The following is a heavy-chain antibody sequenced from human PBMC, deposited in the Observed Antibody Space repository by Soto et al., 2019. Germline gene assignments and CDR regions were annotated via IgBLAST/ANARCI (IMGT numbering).Heavy chain of an antibody. Sequence: QVQLVESGGGVVQPGRSLRLSCAASGFTFSSYGMHWVRQAPGKGLEWVAVIWYDGSNKYYADSVKGRFTISRDNSKNTLYLQMNSLRAEDTAVYYCARQKRGATTRNYYYGIDVWGQGTTVTVSS. CDR3: ARQKRGATTRNYYYGIDV. V-gene: IGHV3-33*01. D-gene: IGHD1-26*01. CDR2: IWYDGSNK. CDR1: GFTFSSYG. J-gene: IGHJ6*02.